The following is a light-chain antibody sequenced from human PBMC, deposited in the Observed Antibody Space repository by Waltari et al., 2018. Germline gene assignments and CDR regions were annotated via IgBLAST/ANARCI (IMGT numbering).Light chain of an antibody. V-gene: IGLV2-14*03. CDR1: DTDIGRHNF. CDR3: SSYTTGRTYV. J-gene: IGLJ1*01. CDR2: DVN. Sequence: QSALPPPASVSGSPGQSIALSCTGTDTDIGRHNFVSWYRQRPGEVPKLILYDVNSRLSGISSRFSGSKFGNTASRTIAGLQTEDEAVYYCSSYTTGRTYVFGTGTKVTVL.